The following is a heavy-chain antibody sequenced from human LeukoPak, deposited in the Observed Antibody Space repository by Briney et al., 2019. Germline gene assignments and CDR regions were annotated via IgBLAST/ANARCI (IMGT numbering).Heavy chain of an antibody. CDR2: IYYSGST. D-gene: IGHD3-9*01. J-gene: IGHJ4*02. V-gene: IGHV4-59*01. CDR3: ARSPLRYSGGDAPLDY. CDR1: GGSISSYY. Sequence: SETLSLICTVSGGSISSYYWSWIRQPPGEGLEWIGYIYYSGSTNYNPSLKSRVTISVDTSKNQFSLKLSSVTAADTAVYYCARSPLRYSGGDAPLDYWGQGTLVTVSS.